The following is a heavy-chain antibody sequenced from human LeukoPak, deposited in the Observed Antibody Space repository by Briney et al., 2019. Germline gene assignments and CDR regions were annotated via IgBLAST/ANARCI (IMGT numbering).Heavy chain of an antibody. V-gene: IGHV3-23*01. CDR1: GFPFSSYA. D-gene: IGHD6-13*01. CDR3: AKDGRQLVELDY. Sequence: GSLRLSFAASGFPFSSYAMSWVRPAPGKGLEWVSAISGSGGSTYYADSVKGRFTISRDNSKKTLYLQMNSLRAEDTAVYYCAKDGRQLVELDYWGQGTLVTVSS. J-gene: IGHJ4*02. CDR2: ISGSGGST.